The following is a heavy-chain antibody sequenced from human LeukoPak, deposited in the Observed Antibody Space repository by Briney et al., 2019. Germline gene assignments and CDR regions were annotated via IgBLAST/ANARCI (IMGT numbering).Heavy chain of an antibody. CDR3: ARASFQRWLQLGGD. Sequence: GGSLRLSCAASGFTFSNAWMNWVRQAPGKGLEWVSYTSSSSSTIYYADSVKGRFTISRDNAKNSLYLQMNSLRDEDTAVYYCARASFQRWLQLGGDWGQGALVTVSS. D-gene: IGHD5-24*01. CDR2: TSSSSSTI. V-gene: IGHV3-48*02. J-gene: IGHJ4*02. CDR1: GFTFSNAW.